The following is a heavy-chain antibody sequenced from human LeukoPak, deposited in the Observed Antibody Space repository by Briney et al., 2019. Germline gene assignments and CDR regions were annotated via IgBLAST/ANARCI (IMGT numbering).Heavy chain of an antibody. CDR2: IILIFGTA. CDR1: GGTFSSYA. V-gene: IGHV1-69*05. J-gene: IGHJ4*02. D-gene: IGHD4-23*01. Sequence: ASVKVSCKASGGTFSSYAISWVRQAPGQGLEWMGRIILIFGTANYAQKFQGRVTITTDESTSTAYMELSSLRSEDTAVYYCARIRGGNSWHYYFDYWGQGTLVTVSS. CDR3: ARIRGGNSWHYYFDY.